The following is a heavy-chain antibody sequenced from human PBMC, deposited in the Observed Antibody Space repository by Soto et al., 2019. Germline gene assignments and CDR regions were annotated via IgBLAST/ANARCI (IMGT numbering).Heavy chain of an antibody. V-gene: IGHV4-31*03. D-gene: IGHD1-26*01. J-gene: IGHJ6*02. Sequence: QVQLQESGPGLVKSSQTLSLTCTVSGGSINNGGYYWTWIRQHPGKGLEWIGYIYYSGSTYYNPSLKSRITISVDTSKNQFSLKLSSVTAADTAVYYCAGWEHHEGHYYYGMDVWGQGTTVTVSS. CDR3: AGWEHHEGHYYYGMDV. CDR2: IYYSGST. CDR1: GGSINNGGYY.